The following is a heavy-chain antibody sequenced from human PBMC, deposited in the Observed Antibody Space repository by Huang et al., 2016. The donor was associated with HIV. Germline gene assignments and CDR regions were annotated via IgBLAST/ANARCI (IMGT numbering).Heavy chain of an antibody. J-gene: IGHJ4*02. CDR3: ARGGPRITVTGPLDS. CDR2: INHGGST. Sequence: QVQIDQWGAGLLKPSETLSLTCAVYGGSFSGYYWNWIRQPPGKGLEWIGTINHGGSTNHNPSLKSRVTILVDVSKKEFSLQLRSVTAADTAIYYCARGGPRITVTGPLDSWGPGALVSVSS. CDR1: GGSFSGYY. D-gene: IGHD6-19*01. V-gene: IGHV4-34*01.